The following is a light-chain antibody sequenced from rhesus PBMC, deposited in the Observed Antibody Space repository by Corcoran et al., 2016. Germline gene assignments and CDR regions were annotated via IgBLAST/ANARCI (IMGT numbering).Light chain of an antibody. V-gene: IGKV1-33*02. Sequence: DIQMSQSPSSLSASVGDKVTITCRASQGISNALAWYQQKPGKAPKLLIYSASSLESGVPSRFSGSRSVTDFTLTISSLQPEEFATYYCQQVYSTPFTFGPGTKLDIK. CDR1: QGISNA. J-gene: IGKJ3*01. CDR3: QQVYSTPFT. CDR2: SAS.